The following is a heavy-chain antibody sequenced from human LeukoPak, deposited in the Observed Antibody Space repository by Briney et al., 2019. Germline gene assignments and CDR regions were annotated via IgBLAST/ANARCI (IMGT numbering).Heavy chain of an antibody. CDR2: IYSGGST. V-gene: IGHV3-53*01. J-gene: IGHJ3*01. CDR3: AKVYRDNGDYFAFSV. D-gene: IGHD4-17*01. Sequence: GGSLRLSCAASGFTVSSNYMSWVRQAPGKGLEWVSVIYSGGSTYYADSVKGRFTISRDNSKNTLYLQMNSLRAEDTAVYYCAKVYRDNGDYFAFSVWGQGSMVTVSS. CDR1: GFTVSSNY.